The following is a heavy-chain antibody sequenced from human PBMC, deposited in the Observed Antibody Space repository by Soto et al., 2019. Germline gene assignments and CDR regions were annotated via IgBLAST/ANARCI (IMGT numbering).Heavy chain of an antibody. CDR2: TFYRSKWNN. CDR1: GDSVSSTSSA. CDR3: AHSSGWYPREAFDI. Sequence: SQTLSLTCAISGDSVSSTSSAWNWIRQSPSRGLEWLGRTFYRSKWNNDYAVSVKSRITINADTSKNHFSLQLNSVTPEDTAVYYCAHSSGWYPREAFDIWGQGTVVT. V-gene: IGHV6-1*01. J-gene: IGHJ3*02. D-gene: IGHD6-19*01.